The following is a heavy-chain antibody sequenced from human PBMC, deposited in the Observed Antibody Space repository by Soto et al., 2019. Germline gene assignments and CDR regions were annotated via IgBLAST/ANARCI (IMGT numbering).Heavy chain of an antibody. CDR3: ARHGSLWFGELFLAEDY. Sequence: QLQLQESGPGLVKPSETLSLTCTVSGGSISSSSYYWGWIRQPPGKGLEWIGSIYYSGSTYYNPSLKSRVTISVDTSKNQFSLKRSSVTAADTAVYYCARHGSLWFGELFLAEDYWGQGTLVTVSS. J-gene: IGHJ4*02. V-gene: IGHV4-39*01. CDR1: GGSISSSSYY. CDR2: IYYSGST. D-gene: IGHD3-10*01.